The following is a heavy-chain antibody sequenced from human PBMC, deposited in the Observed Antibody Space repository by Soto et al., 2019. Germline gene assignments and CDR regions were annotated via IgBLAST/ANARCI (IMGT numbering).Heavy chain of an antibody. CDR1: GYTFTSYG. CDR2: ISAYNGNT. J-gene: IGHJ6*04. Sequence: ASVKVSCKASGYTFTSYGISWVRQAPGQGLEWMGWISAYNGNTNYAQKLQGRVTMTTDTSTSTAYMELRSLRSDDTAVYYCARDDPLISFSLAVACTGGEYYGMDGWGKGTTVTVAS. D-gene: IGHD6-19*01. V-gene: IGHV1-18*01. CDR3: ARDDPLISFSLAVACTGGEYYGMDG.